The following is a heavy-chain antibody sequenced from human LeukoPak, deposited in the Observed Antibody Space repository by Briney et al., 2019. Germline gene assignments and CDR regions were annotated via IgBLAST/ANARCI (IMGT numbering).Heavy chain of an antibody. V-gene: IGHV3-48*03. J-gene: IGHJ6*03. Sequence: PGGSLGLSCGASGFTFSSYEMNWVRQAPGKGLEWVSYISSSGSTIYYADSVKGRFTISRDNAKNSLYLQMNSLRAEDTAVYYCARDRIPVAGDNYYYYYYMDVWGKGTTVTVSS. CDR3: ARDRIPVAGDNYYYYYYMDV. CDR2: ISSSGSTI. CDR1: GFTFSSYE. D-gene: IGHD6-19*01.